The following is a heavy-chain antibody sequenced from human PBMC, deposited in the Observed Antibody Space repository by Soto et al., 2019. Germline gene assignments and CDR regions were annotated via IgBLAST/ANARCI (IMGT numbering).Heavy chain of an antibody. CDR3: AGTQYDFWSGYMGDAFDI. J-gene: IGHJ3*02. D-gene: IGHD3-3*01. Sequence: SETLSLTCTVSGGSISSYYWSWIRQPPGKGLEWIGYIYYSGSTNYNPSLKSRVTISVDTSKNQFSLKLSSVTAADTAVYYCAGTQYDFWSGYMGDAFDIWGQGTMVTVSS. CDR2: IYYSGST. CDR1: GGSISSYY. V-gene: IGHV4-59*01.